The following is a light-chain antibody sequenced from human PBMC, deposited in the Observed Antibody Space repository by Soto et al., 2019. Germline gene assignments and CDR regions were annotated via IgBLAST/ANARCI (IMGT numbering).Light chain of an antibody. CDR2: TNN. CDR1: SSNIGSNT. Sequence: QTVVTQTPSASGTPGQRVTISCSGSSSNIGSNTVNWYQQLPGTAPKLLMYTNNQRPSGVPDRFSGSKSGTSASLAISGLQSEDEADYYCAAWDDSLNGVVFGGGTKLTVL. CDR3: AAWDDSLNGVV. V-gene: IGLV1-44*01. J-gene: IGLJ2*01.